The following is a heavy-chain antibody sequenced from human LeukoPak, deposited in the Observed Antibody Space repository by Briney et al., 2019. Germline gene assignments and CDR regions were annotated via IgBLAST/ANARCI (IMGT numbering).Heavy chain of an antibody. V-gene: IGHV3-23*01. CDR2: ISERGGST. J-gene: IGHJ4*02. Sequence: GGSLRLSCVVSGISLSNYAMSWVRQAPGKGLEWVSYISERGGSTAYADSVKGRFTISRDNSLNTLYLQMSSLRAEDTAVYFCAKRGIVIRGILVIGYHQEAYHYDYWGQGGLVTVSS. D-gene: IGHD3-10*01. CDR3: AKRGIVIRGILVIGYHQEAYHYDY. CDR1: GISLSNYA.